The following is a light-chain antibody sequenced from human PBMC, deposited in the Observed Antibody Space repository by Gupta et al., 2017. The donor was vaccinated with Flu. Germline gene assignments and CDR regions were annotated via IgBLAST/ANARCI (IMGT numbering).Light chain of an antibody. J-gene: IGLJ2*01. CDR1: SSDVGHYDY. Sequence: SSDVGHYDYVSWYQQHPDKAPRLIIYGITERPSGVPDRFSGSKSGNPSSLAISGLQPEDEAHYYCCSYAGTFTFVFGGGTKLTVL. V-gene: IGLV2-11*03. CDR3: CSYAGTFTFV. CDR2: GIT.